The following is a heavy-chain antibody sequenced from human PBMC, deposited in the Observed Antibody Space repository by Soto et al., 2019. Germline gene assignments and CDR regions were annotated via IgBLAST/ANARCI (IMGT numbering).Heavy chain of an antibody. V-gene: IGHV1-69*13. CDR2: IIPIFGTA. D-gene: IGHD2-2*01. CDR3: ARDGCISTSCFNNWFDP. CDR1: GGTFSSYA. Sequence: SVKVSCKASGGTFSSYAISWVRQAPGQGLQWMGGIIPIFGTANYAQKFQGRVTITADESTSTAYMELSSLRSEDTAVYYCARDGCISTSCFNNWFDPWGQGTLVTVSS. J-gene: IGHJ5*02.